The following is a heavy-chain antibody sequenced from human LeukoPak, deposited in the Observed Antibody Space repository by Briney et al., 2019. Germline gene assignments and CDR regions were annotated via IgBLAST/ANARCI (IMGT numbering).Heavy chain of an antibody. CDR2: IYYSGST. Sequence: PSETLSLTCTVSGGSISTYFRSWIRQPPGKGLEWLGYIYYSGSTTYNPSLKSRVTISVDTSKNQFSLKLSSVTAADTAVYYCARARVVGAFDIWGQGTMVTVSS. CDR3: ARARVVGAFDI. CDR1: GGSISTYF. J-gene: IGHJ3*02. V-gene: IGHV4-59*12.